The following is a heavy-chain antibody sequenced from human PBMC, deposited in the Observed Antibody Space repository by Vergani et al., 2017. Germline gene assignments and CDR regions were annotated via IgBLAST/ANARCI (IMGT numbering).Heavy chain of an antibody. V-gene: IGHV4-4*07. D-gene: IGHD2-2*01. CDR3: ARLREYPIKIDY. CDR2: IYISGST. Sequence: QVQLQESGPGLVKPSETLSLTCTVSGGSISSYYWSWIRQPAGKGLEWIGRIYISGSTNYNPSLKSRITMSLDTSKNQFSLKLSSVTAADTAVYYCARLREYPIKIDYWGQGTLVTVSS. CDR1: GGSISSYY. J-gene: IGHJ4*02.